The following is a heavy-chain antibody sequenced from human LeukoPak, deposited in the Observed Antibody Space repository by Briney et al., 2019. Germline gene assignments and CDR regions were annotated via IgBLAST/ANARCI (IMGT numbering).Heavy chain of an antibody. Sequence: PSETLSLTCTVSGGSISSYYWSWIRQPPGKGLEWIGYIYYSGSTNYNPSLTSRVTISVDTSKNQFSLKLSSVTAADTAVYYCARVLRHGYFDYWGQGTLVTVSS. D-gene: IGHD3-10*01. CDR3: ARVLRHGYFDY. CDR2: IYYSGST. V-gene: IGHV4-59*01. CDR1: GGSISSYY. J-gene: IGHJ4*02.